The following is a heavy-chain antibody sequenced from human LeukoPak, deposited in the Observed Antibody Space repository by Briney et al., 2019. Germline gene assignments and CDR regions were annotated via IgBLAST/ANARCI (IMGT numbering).Heavy chain of an antibody. CDR1: GFTFSSYG. D-gene: IGHD3-9*01. J-gene: IGHJ4*02. V-gene: IGHV3-33*01. CDR2: IGYDGSDK. CDR3: ARDFESYFDY. Sequence: GGSLRLSCVESGFTFSSYGIHWVRQAPGKGLEWVAVIGYDGSDKYYADSVKGRFTISRDNSKNTLYLQMNSLRAGDTAVYYCARDFESYFDYWGQGTLVTVSS.